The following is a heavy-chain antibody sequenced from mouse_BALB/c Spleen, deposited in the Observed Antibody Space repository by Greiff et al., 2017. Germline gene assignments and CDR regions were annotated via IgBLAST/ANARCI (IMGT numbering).Heavy chain of an antibody. V-gene: IGHV1-9*01. D-gene: IGHD1-1*01. J-gene: IGHJ4*01. Sequence: VQLQQSGAELMKPGASVKISCKATGYTFSSYWIEWVKQRPGHGLEWIGEILPGSGSTNYNEKFKGKATFTADTSSNTAYMQLSSLTSEDSAVYYCARGGVVAPAMDYWGQGTSVTVSS. CDR1: GYTFSSYW. CDR2: ILPGSGST. CDR3: ARGGVVAPAMDY.